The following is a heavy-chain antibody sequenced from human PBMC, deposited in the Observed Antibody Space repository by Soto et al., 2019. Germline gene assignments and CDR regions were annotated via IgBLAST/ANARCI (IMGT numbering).Heavy chain of an antibody. D-gene: IGHD6-13*01. CDR1: GFTFSSYG. V-gene: IGHV3-33*01. CDR3: ARVDGYSSSWPFDY. CDR2: IWYDGSNK. J-gene: IGHJ4*02. Sequence: QVQLVESGGGVVQPGRSLRLSCAASGFTFSSYGMHWVRQAPGKGLEWVAVIWYDGSNKYYADSVKGRFTISRDNSENALYLQMNSLRAEDTAVYYCARVDGYSSSWPFDYWGQGTLVTVSS.